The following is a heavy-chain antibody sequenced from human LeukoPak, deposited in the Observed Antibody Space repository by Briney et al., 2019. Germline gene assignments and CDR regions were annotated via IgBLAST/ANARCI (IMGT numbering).Heavy chain of an antibody. D-gene: IGHD2-21*01. CDR2: IYQRATV. J-gene: IGHJ4*02. V-gene: IGHV4-38-2*02. CDR3: ARAFCVGECFVLHIFFDS. CDR1: GYSISSGYF. Sequence: SETLSLTCNVSGYSISSGYFWGWVRQAPGKGLEWIGSIYQRATVHYNPSLKSRVTISVDTSKNHFSLNLRSMQASDTAVYYCARAFCVGECFVLHIFFDSWGQGTLVTVSS.